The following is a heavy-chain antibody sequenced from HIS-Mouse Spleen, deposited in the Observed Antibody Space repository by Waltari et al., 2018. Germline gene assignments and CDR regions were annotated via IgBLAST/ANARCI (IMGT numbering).Heavy chain of an antibody. J-gene: IGHJ4*02. CDR2: IYYCGST. V-gene: IGHV4-39*07. Sequence: QLQLQESGPGLVKPSETLSLTCPVSGGSISSSSYYWGWIRQPPGKGLEWIGSIYYCGSTYYNPSLKSRVTISVDTSKNQFSLKLSSVTAADTAVYYCARDRELYFDYWGQGTLVTVSS. D-gene: IGHD1-26*01. CDR3: ARDRELYFDY. CDR1: GGSISSSSYY.